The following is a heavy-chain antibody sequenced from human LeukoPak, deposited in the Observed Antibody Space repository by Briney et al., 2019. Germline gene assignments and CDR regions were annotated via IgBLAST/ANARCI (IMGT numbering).Heavy chain of an antibody. J-gene: IGHJ4*02. Sequence: SGGSLILSCATSGFTFSDHYMNWVRHTPGKGLVWVSRINSDGSFTSYADSVKGRFTISRDNAKNTLYLQMNSLRAEDTAVYYCARGYYYESSGRTPMDYWGQGTLVTVSS. CDR3: ARGYYYESSGRTPMDY. CDR1: GFTFSDHY. CDR2: INSDGSFT. V-gene: IGHV3-74*01. D-gene: IGHD3-22*01.